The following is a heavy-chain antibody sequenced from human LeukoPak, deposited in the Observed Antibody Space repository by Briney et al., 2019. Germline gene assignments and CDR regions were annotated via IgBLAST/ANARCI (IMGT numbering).Heavy chain of an antibody. V-gene: IGHV4-31*03. CDR3: ARKCTDGSCYSH. CDR1: GGSISSGGYY. J-gene: IGHJ4*02. CDR2: IYYSGST. D-gene: IGHD2-15*01. Sequence: PSETLSLTCTVSGGSISSGGYYWSWIRQHPGTGLEWIGYIYYSGSTYYNPSLKSRVTISVDTSKNQFSLKLSSVIDADTAMYYCARKCTDGSCYSHWGQGTLVTVSS.